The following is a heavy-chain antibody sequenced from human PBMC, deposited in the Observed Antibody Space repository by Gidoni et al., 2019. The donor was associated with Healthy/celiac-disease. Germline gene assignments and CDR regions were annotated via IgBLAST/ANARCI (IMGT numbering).Heavy chain of an antibody. J-gene: IGHJ3*02. CDR2: ISSSSSYI. Sequence: EVQLVESGGGLVKPGGSLRLSCAASGFTFCSYSMHWVRQAPGKGLEWLSSISSSSSYIYYADSVKGRFTISRDNAKNSLYLQMNSLRAEETAVYYCARECSRDGYNWWVEIERDAFDIWGQGTMVTVSS. D-gene: IGHD5-12*01. V-gene: IGHV3-21*01. CDR1: GFTFCSYS. CDR3: ARECSRDGYNWWVEIERDAFDI.